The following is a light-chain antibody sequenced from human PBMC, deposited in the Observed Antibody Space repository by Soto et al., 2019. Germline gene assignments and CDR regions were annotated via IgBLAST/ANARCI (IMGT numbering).Light chain of an antibody. Sequence: DIQITQSPSTLSGSVGDRFTITCRASQTISSWLAWYQQKPGKAPKLLIYKASTLKSGVPSRFSGSGSGTEFTLTISSLQPDDFETYYCQHYNSYSEAFGQGTKVDIK. V-gene: IGKV1-5*03. CDR2: KAS. CDR1: QTISSW. J-gene: IGKJ1*01. CDR3: QHYNSYSEA.